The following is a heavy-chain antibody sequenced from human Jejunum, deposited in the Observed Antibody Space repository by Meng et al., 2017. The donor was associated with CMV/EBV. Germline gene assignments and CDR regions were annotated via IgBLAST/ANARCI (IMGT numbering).Heavy chain of an antibody. CDR1: YW. CDR3: ATGDCTSASCSGWGAFDF. J-gene: IGHJ3*01. CDR2: IKQDGSGG. D-gene: IGHD2-2*01. V-gene: IGHV3-7*01. Sequence: YWMNWSGQAPGEGLEWVANIKQDGSGGSYEGSVKGRFPISRDNATNSIYLQMRSLRADDTALYYCATGDCTSASCSGWGAFDFWGRGTMVTVSS.